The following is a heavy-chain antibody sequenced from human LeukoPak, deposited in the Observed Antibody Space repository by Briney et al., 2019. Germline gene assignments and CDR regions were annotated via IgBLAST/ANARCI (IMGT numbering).Heavy chain of an antibody. V-gene: IGHV3-7*03. J-gene: IGHJ1*01. CDR1: GFTFSNSW. CDR3: AKDAEYGDYAEYFQH. Sequence: GGSLRLSCAASGFTFSNSWMTWVRQAPGKGLERVANIKEDGSETYYVGSVRGRFTISRDNAKNSLYLQMNSLRAEDTALYYCAKDAEYGDYAEYFQHWGQGTLVTVSS. D-gene: IGHD4-17*01. CDR2: IKEDGSET.